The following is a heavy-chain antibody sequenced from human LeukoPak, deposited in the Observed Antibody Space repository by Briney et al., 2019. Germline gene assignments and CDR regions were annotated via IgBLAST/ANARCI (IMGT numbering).Heavy chain of an antibody. CDR1: GGSISSGGYY. Sequence: PSETLSLTCTVSGGSISSGGYYWSWIRQHPGKGLEWIGYIYYSGSTYYNPSLKSRVTISVDTSKNQFSLKLSSVTAADTAVYYCAAYYDLWSGYYGGYWFDPWGQGTLVTVSS. J-gene: IGHJ5*02. D-gene: IGHD3-3*01. V-gene: IGHV4-31*03. CDR3: AAYYDLWSGYYGGYWFDP. CDR2: IYYSGST.